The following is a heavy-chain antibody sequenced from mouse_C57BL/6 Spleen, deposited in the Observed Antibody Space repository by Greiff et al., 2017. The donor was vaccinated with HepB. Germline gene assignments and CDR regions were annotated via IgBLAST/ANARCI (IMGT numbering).Heavy chain of an antibody. D-gene: IGHD1-1*01. Sequence: QVQLQQPGAELVKPGASVKLSCKASGYTFTSYWMHWVKQRPGRGLEWIGRIDPNSGGTKYNEKVKSKATLTVDKPSSTAYMQLSSLTSEDSAVYYCARGGTTVVEGYWYFDVWGTGTTVTVSS. CDR2: IDPNSGGT. CDR1: GYTFTSYW. J-gene: IGHJ1*03. V-gene: IGHV1-72*01. CDR3: ARGGTTVVEGYWYFDV.